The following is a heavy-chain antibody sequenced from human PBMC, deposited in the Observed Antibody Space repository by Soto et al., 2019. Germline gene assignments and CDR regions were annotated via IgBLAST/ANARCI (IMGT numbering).Heavy chain of an antibody. D-gene: IGHD2-15*01. Sequence: GESLRLSCEGSGFTFSAYAMNWVRQAPGKGLEWVSYISSRSDTLYYADSVKGRFTISRDNAKNSVYLQVNNLRDEDTAVYYCARDWDIVILSVPIPNYNYGMDVWGQGTTVTVSS. CDR2: ISSRSDTL. CDR3: ARDWDIVILSVPIPNYNYGMDV. CDR1: GFTFSAYA. J-gene: IGHJ6*02. V-gene: IGHV3-48*02.